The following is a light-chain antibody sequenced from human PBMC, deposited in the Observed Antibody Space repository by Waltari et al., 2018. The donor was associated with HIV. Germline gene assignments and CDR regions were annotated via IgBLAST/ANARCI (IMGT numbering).Light chain of an antibody. CDR3: QHYNGYSQT. CDR1: QSISSW. V-gene: IGKV1-5*03. CDR2: KAS. Sequence: DIQMTQSPSTLSASVGDRVTITCRTSQSISSWLAWYQQKPGKAPKLLIYKASSLESGVPSSLSGSGSGTEFTLTISSLQADDFATYYCQHYNGYSQTFGQGTKVEIK. J-gene: IGKJ1*01.